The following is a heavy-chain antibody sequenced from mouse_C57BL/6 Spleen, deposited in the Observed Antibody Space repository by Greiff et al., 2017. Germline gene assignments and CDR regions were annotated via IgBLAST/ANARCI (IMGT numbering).Heavy chain of an antibody. CDR2: ISYDGSN. CDR3: ARGGSRGDYAMDY. D-gene: IGHD1-1*01. CDR1: GYSITSGYY. J-gene: IGHJ4*01. Sequence: EVKLQESGPGLVKPSQSLSLTCSVTGYSITSGYYWNWIRQFPGNKLEWMGYISYDGSNNYNPSLKNRISITRDTSKNQFFLKLNSVTTEDTATYYCARGGSRGDYAMDYWGQGTSVTVSS. V-gene: IGHV3-6*01.